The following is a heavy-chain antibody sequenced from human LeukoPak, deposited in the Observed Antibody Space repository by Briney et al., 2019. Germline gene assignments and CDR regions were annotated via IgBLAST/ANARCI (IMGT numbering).Heavy chain of an antibody. Sequence: ASVKVSCKASGYTFTSYDINWVRQATGQGLEWMGWMNPNSGNTGYAQKFQGRVTITRNTSISTAYMELSSLRSEDTAVYYCARDFRPYGGTNSPFDYWGQGTLVTVSS. CDR3: ARDFRPYGGTNSPFDY. CDR1: GYTFTSYD. CDR2: MNPNSGNT. D-gene: IGHD4-23*01. J-gene: IGHJ4*02. V-gene: IGHV1-8*03.